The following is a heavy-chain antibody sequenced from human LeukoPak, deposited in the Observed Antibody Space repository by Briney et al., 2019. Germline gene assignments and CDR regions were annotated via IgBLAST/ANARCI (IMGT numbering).Heavy chain of an antibody. D-gene: IGHD2-2*01. CDR2: IYYSGIT. V-gene: IGHV4-31*03. J-gene: IGHJ4*02. CDR1: GGSISSGGYF. CDR3: ARGPQRVGYCSSTSCPIDY. Sequence: SQTLSLTCTVSGGSISSGGYFWTWIRQHPGKGLEWIGYIYYSGITHYNPSLKSRVTISVDTSKNQFSLKLSSVTAADTAVYYCARGPQRVGYCSSTSCPIDYWGQGTLVTVSS.